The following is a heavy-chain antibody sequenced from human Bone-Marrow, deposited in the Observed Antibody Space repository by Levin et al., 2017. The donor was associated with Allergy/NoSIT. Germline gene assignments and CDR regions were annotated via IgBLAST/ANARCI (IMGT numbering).Heavy chain of an antibody. J-gene: IGHJ6*02. D-gene: IGHD3-10*01. CDR2: MNPNSGNT. V-gene: IGHV1-8*01. CDR1: GYTFTSYD. Sequence: ASVKVSCKASGYTFTSYDINWVRQATGQGLEWMGWMNPNSGNTGYAQKFQGRVTMTRNTSISTAYMELSSLRSEDTAVYYCARFRDYYGSGSYKADYYYGMDVWGQGTTVTVSS. CDR3: ARFRDYYGSGSYKADYYYGMDV.